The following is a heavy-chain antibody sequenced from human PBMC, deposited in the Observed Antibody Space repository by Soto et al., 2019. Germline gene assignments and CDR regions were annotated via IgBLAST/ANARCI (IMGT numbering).Heavy chain of an antibody. CDR3: AKQGGYSSGRYGAFDI. D-gene: IGHD6-19*01. CDR1: GFTFTSYA. CDR2: IRGSGGCK. V-gene: IGHV3-23*01. Sequence: EVQLLESGGGLVPPGGSLRLSCAASGFTFTSYAMSWVRQAPGKGLDWVSHIRGSGGCKYYADSVKGRFTISRADSKNGVYLQTDSLRAEDTAVYYCAKQGGYSSGRYGAFDIWGQGTMVTVSS. J-gene: IGHJ3*02.